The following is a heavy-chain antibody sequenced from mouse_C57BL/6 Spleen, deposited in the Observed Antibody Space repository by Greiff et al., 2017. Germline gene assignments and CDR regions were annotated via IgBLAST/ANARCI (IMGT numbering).Heavy chain of an antibody. D-gene: IGHD2-1*01. CDR3: ASGNYGVFAY. Sequence: QVQLQQSGPELVKPGASVKLSCKASGYTFTSYDINWVKQRPGQGLEWIGRIYPRDGSTKYNEKFKGKATLTVDTSSSTAYMELHSLTSEDSAVYFCASGNYGVFAYWGQGTLVTVSA. CDR1: GYTFTSYD. V-gene: IGHV1-85*01. J-gene: IGHJ3*01. CDR2: IYPRDGST.